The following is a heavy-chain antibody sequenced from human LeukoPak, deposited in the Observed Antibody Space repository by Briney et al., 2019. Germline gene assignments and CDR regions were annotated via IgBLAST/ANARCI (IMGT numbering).Heavy chain of an antibody. Sequence: QPGGSLRLSCAASGFPFSRYGIHWVRQAPGKGLEWVAVISSDGSNKYYADSVKGRFTISRDNSKNTLYLQMNSLRAEDTAVYYCAKDIFEGFGELVSLYYYYYGMDVWGQGTTVTVSS. CDR3: AKDIFEGFGELVSLYYYYYGMDV. J-gene: IGHJ6*02. CDR2: ISSDGSNK. D-gene: IGHD3-10*01. CDR1: GFPFSRYG. V-gene: IGHV3-30*18.